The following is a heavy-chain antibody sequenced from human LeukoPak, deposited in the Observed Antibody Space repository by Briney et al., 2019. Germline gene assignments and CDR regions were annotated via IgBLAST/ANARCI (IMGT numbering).Heavy chain of an antibody. CDR3: ARVGGGDFWSGYPFDY. J-gene: IGHJ4*02. Sequence: SVKVSCKASGGTFSSYAISWVRQAPGQGLEWMGGIIPIFGTANYAQKFQGRVTITTDESTSTAYMELSSLRSEDTAVYYCARVGGGDFWSGYPFDYWGQGTWSPSPQ. V-gene: IGHV1-69*05. D-gene: IGHD3-3*01. CDR2: IIPIFGTA. CDR1: GGTFSSYA.